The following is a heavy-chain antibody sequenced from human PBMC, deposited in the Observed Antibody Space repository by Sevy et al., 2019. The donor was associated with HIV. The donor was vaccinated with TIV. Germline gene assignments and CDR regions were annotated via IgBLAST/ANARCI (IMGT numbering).Heavy chain of an antibody. D-gene: IGHD3-10*01. Sequence: GGSLRLSCAASGFTFSDYYMSWISQAPGKGLEWVSYISSSGSTIYYADSVKGRFSISRDNAKNSLYLQMNSLRAEDTAVYYGSRGGGGSGPLFDFDYWGQGTLVTVSS. J-gene: IGHJ4*02. V-gene: IGHV3-11*04. CDR2: ISSSGSTI. CDR3: SRGGGGSGPLFDFDY. CDR1: GFTFSDYY.